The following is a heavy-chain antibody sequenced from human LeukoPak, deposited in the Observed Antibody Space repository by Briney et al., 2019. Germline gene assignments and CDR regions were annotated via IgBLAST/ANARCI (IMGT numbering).Heavy chain of an antibody. Sequence: GGSLRLSCVASGFIFSDHYMDWVRQAPGKGLEWVGRIRNLANSYTTEYAASVKCRLTISRDDSKNSLYLQINSLKTDDTAVYYCVRTSREYTSHYWLHDWGQGTLVTVSS. J-gene: IGHJ4*02. D-gene: IGHD6-6*01. V-gene: IGHV3-72*01. CDR2: IRNLANSYTT. CDR3: VRTSREYTSHYWLHD. CDR1: GFIFSDHY.